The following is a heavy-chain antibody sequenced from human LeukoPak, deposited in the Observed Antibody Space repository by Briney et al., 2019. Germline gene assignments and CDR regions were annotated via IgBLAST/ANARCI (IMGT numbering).Heavy chain of an antibody. CDR1: GFTFSSYA. V-gene: IGHV3-23*01. D-gene: IGHD3-3*01. Sequence: GGSLRLSCAASGFTFSSYAMSWVRQAPGKGLEWVSAISGSGGSTYYADSVKGRFTISRDNSKNTLYLQMNSLRAEDTAVYYCAKAPNYDFWSGYDPFDPWGQGTLVTVSS. CDR2: ISGSGGST. CDR3: AKAPNYDFWSGYDPFDP. J-gene: IGHJ5*02.